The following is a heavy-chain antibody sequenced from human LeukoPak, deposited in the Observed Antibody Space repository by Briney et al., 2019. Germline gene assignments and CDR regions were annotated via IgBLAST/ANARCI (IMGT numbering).Heavy chain of an antibody. J-gene: IGHJ5*02. CDR2: VYRNGST. V-gene: IGHV4-61*02. D-gene: IGHD3-3*01. CDR3: AIGEFFGVATSWFDP. Sequence: SGTLSLSCTVSGGSLTSGTFHWSWIRPPAGKGLERIGRVYRNGSTNCGPSFKGRVSISIDTSKNHFSLKLTSVTAADTVVYYCAIGEFFGVATSWFDPWGQGTRVTVSS. CDR1: GGSLTSGTFH.